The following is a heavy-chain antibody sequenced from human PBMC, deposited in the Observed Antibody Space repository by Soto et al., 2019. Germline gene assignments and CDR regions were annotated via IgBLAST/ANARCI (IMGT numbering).Heavy chain of an antibody. D-gene: IGHD2-15*01. CDR2: TYYRSKWYN. V-gene: IGHV6-1*01. J-gene: IGHJ5*02. CDR1: GDSVSSNSAA. Sequence: PSQTLSLTCAISGDSVSSNSAAWNWIRQSPSRGLEWLGRTYYRSKWYNDYAVSVKSRITINPDTSKNQFSLQLNSVTPEDTAVYYCARGIPGYCSGGSCFWFDPWGQGTLVTVSS. CDR3: ARGIPGYCSGGSCFWFDP.